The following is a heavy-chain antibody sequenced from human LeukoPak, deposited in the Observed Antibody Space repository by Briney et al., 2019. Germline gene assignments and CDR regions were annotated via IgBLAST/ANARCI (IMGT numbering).Heavy chain of an antibody. D-gene: IGHD7-27*01. Sequence: GGSLRLSCAASGFTFSSYWMSWVRQAPGKGLEWVANIKQDGSEKYYVDSVKGRFTISRDDSKNTLSLQMNSLRVEDTAVYYCARDLAWGAFDYWGQGTLVTVSS. J-gene: IGHJ4*02. CDR2: IKQDGSEK. CDR3: ARDLAWGAFDY. CDR1: GFTFSSYW. V-gene: IGHV3-7*03.